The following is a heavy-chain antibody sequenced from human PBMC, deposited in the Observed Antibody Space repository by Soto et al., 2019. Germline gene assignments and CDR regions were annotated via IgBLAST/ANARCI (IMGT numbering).Heavy chain of an antibody. Sequence: GGSLRLSCEAPGFTFSNYDMSWVRQAPGKGLEWVSGISGSGGSTYHADSVKGRFTISRDNSKNTLFLQMKILTVEDTAVYYCAKVSNWGSHYYGMDVWGQGTTVTVSS. J-gene: IGHJ6*02. D-gene: IGHD7-27*01. CDR3: AKVSNWGSHYYGMDV. CDR2: ISGSGGST. CDR1: GFTFSNYD. V-gene: IGHV3-23*01.